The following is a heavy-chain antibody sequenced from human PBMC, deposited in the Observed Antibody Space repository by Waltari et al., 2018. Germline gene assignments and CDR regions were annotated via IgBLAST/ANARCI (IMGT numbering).Heavy chain of an antibody. Sequence: QVQLVQSGAEVKKPGSSVTVSCKASGGTFSSYTISWVRQATGQGLEWMVRIIPILGIANYAQKFQGRVTITADKSTSTAYMELSSLRSEDTAVYYCARAVAGTPDYWGQGTLVTVSS. J-gene: IGHJ4*02. CDR3: ARAVAGTPDY. D-gene: IGHD6-19*01. V-gene: IGHV1-69*02. CDR2: IIPILGIA. CDR1: GGTFSSYT.